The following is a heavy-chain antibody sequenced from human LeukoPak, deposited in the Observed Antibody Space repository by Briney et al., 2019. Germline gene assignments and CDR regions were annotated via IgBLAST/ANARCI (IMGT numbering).Heavy chain of an antibody. V-gene: IGHV4-34*01. CDR2: INHSGST. Sequence: PSETLSLTCAVYGGSFSGYYWSWIRQPPGKGLEWIGEINHSGSTNYNPSLKSRVTISVDTSKNQFSLKLSSVTAADTAVYYCARVNGWGEPAASFDYWGQGTLVTVSS. J-gene: IGHJ4*02. CDR1: GGSFSGYY. CDR3: ARVNGWGEPAASFDY. D-gene: IGHD2-2*01.